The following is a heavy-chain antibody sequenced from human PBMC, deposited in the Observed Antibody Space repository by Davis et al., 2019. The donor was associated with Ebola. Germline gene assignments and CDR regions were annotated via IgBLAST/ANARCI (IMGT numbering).Heavy chain of an antibody. CDR2: ISSSGSTI. V-gene: IGHV3-11*04. D-gene: IGHD3-22*01. CDR3: AKDRSYYDSSGYYYSPLYYFDY. CDR1: GFTFSDYY. J-gene: IGHJ4*02. Sequence: GESLKISCAASGFTFSDYYMSWIRQAPGKGLEWVSYISSSGSTIYYADSVKGRFTISRDNSKNTLYLQMNSLRAEDTAVYYCAKDRSYYDSSGYYYSPLYYFDYWGQGTLVTVSS.